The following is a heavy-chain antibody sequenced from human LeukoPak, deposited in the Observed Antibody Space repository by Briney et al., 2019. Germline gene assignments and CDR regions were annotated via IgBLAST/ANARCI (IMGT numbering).Heavy chain of an antibody. Sequence: ASVKVSSKASGGTFSSYAISWVRQAPGQGLEWMGGIIPIFGTANYAQKFQGRVTITADKSTSTAYMELSSLRSEDTAVYYCARDGGLGTRQNDAFDIWGQGTMVTVSS. CDR2: IIPIFGTA. CDR1: GGTFSSYA. D-gene: IGHD4-23*01. J-gene: IGHJ3*02. CDR3: ARDGGLGTRQNDAFDI. V-gene: IGHV1-69*06.